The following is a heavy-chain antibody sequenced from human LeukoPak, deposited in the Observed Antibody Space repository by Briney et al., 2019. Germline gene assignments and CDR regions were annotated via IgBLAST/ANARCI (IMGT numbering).Heavy chain of an antibody. CDR2: ISAYNGNT. V-gene: IGHV1-18*01. CDR1: GYTFTSYG. J-gene: IGHJ4*02. Sequence: ASVKVSCKASGYTFTSYGISWVRQAPGQGLEWMGWISAYNGNTNYAQKLQGRVTMTTDTSTSTAYMELRSLRSDDTAVYYCARATYYDSWSGYYKGFDYWGQGTLVTVSS. D-gene: IGHD3-3*01. CDR3: ARATYYDSWSGYYKGFDY.